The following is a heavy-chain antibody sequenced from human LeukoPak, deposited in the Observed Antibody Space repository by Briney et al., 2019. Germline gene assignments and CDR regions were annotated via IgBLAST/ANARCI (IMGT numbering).Heavy chain of an antibody. V-gene: IGHV4-34*01. J-gene: IGHJ4*02. CDR3: ARGRGYCSSTSCPRHFDY. CDR2: INHSGST. Sequence: KPSETLSLTCAVYGGSFSGYYWSWIRQPPGKGLEWIGEINHSGSTNYNPSLKSRVTISVDTSKNQFSLKLSSVTAADTAVYYCARGRGYCSSTSCPRHFDYWGQGTLVTVSS. CDR1: GGSFSGYY. D-gene: IGHD2-2*01.